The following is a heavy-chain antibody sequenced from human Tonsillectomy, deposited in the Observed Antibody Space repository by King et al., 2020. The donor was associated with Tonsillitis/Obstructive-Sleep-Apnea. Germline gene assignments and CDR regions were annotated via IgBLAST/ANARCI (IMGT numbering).Heavy chain of an antibody. CDR1: GFTFSSYA. Sequence: VQLVESGGGLVQPGESLRLSCAASGFTFSSYAMSWVRQTPEKRLEWVSAINGRGSSTYYVDSVKGRFTISRDNSKNTLSLQMTSLRAEDTAVYYCAKVPNDGPHYYFDYWGQGALVTVSS. V-gene: IGHV3-23*04. CDR3: AKVPNDGPHYYFDY. J-gene: IGHJ4*02. CDR2: INGRGSST. D-gene: IGHD3-16*01.